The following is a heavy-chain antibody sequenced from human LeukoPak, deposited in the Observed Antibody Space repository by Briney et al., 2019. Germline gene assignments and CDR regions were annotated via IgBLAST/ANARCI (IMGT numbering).Heavy chain of an antibody. D-gene: IGHD5-18*01. CDR1: GGSISSSNW. CDR2: IYHSGST. J-gene: IGHJ4*02. CDR3: ASGGYSYGFDY. Sequence: SETLSLTCAVTGGSISSSNWWSWVRQPPGKGLEWIGEIYHSGSTNYSPSLKSRVTMSVDKSKNQSSLKLSSVTAADTAVYYCASGGYSYGFDYWGQGTLVTVSS. V-gene: IGHV4-4*02.